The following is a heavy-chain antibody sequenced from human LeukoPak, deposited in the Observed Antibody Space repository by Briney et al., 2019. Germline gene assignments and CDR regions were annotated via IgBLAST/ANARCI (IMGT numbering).Heavy chain of an antibody. CDR1: GFSFSDSY. V-gene: IGHV3-11*04. CDR3: ARMGGSAQEY. D-gene: IGHD3-10*01. J-gene: IGHJ4*02. Sequence: TGGSLRLSCAASGFSFSDSYMSWIRQSPGKGLEWVSHISGSGPITYYADSVKGRFTTSRDNAKNSLYLQMNSLRAEDTAVYYCARMGGSAQEYWGQGTLVTVSA. CDR2: ISGSGPIT.